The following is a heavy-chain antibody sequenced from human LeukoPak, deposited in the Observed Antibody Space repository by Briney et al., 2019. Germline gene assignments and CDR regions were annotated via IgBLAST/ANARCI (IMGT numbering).Heavy chain of an antibody. CDR3: ASRPGDTSREN. D-gene: IGHD7-27*01. Sequence: GASVKVSCKSSGYTFTGYYMHWVRQAPGQGLKWMGWINPNSGGTNYAQKFQGRVTMTRDTSISTAYMELGRLRSDDTAVYYCASRPGDTSRENWGQGTLVTVSS. J-gene: IGHJ4*02. CDR1: GYTFTGYY. V-gene: IGHV1-2*02. CDR2: INPNSGGT.